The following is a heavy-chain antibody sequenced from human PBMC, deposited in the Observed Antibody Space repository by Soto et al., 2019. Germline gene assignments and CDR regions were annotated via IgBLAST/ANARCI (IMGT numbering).Heavy chain of an antibody. D-gene: IGHD3-3*01. CDR1: VFTFSSYA. Sequence: WGSLRLSCSASVFTFSSYAMHWFRQAPGKGLEWVAVISYDGSNKYYADSVKGRFTISRDNSKNTLYLQMNSLRAEDTAVYYCASPVGTIFGVAFALYYYGMDVWGQGSTVTVSS. V-gene: IGHV3-30-3*01. J-gene: IGHJ6*02. CDR2: ISYDGSNK. CDR3: ASPVGTIFGVAFALYYYGMDV.